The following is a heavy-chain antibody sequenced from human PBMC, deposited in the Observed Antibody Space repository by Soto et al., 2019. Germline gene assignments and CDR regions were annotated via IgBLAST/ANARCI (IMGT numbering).Heavy chain of an antibody. CDR2: IDPSDSYT. D-gene: IGHD3-3*01. J-gene: IGHJ6*02. Sequence: PGESLKISCKGSGYSFTSYWISWVRQMPGKGLEWMGRIDPSDSYTNYSPSFQGHITILADKSISTAYLQWSSLKASDTAMYYCARLHYVTIFGVVYGMDVWGQGTTVTVSS. CDR1: GYSFTSYW. V-gene: IGHV5-10-1*01. CDR3: ARLHYVTIFGVVYGMDV.